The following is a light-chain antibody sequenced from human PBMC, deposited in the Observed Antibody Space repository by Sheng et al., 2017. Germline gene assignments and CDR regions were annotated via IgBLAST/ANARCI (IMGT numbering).Light chain of an antibody. Sequence: ETVMTQSPATLSVSPGEGATLSCRASQSVSTYLAWYQQKPGQAPRLLIYDASNRATGIPARFSGSGSGTDFTLTISSLEPEDFAVYYCQQRSNWPYTFGQGTKLEIK. J-gene: IGKJ2*01. CDR1: QSVSTY. CDR2: DAS. V-gene: IGKV3-11*01. CDR3: QQRSNWPYT.